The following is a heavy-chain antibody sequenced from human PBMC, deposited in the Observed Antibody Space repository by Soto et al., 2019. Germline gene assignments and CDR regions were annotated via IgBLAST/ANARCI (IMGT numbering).Heavy chain of an antibody. D-gene: IGHD3-22*01. J-gene: IGHJ6*02. CDR2: INPSGGST. V-gene: IGHV1-46*01. Sequence: QVQLVQSGAEVKKPGASVKVSCKASGYTFTSYYMHWVRQAPGQGLEWMGIINPSGGSTSYAQKFQGRVTMTRDTSTSTVYMELSSLRSEDTAVYYCARDGGTVVVMGVSLLYYGMDVWGQGTTVTVSS. CDR3: ARDGGTVVVMGVSLLYYGMDV. CDR1: GYTFTSYY.